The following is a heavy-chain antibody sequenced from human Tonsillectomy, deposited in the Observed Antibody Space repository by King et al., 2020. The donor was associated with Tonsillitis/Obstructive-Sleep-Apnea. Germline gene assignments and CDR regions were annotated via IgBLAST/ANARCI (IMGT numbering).Heavy chain of an antibody. J-gene: IGHJ3*02. D-gene: IGHD4-23*01. CDR1: GFTFSSYA. CDR3: AKDREIGYSGNSLYAFDI. Sequence: VQLVESGGGLVQPGGSLRLSCAASGFTFSSYAMSWVRQAPGKGLEWVSAISGNGGSTYYADSVKGRFTISRDNSKNTLYLQMNSLRAEDTAVYFCAKDREIGYSGNSLYAFDIRGQGTMVTVSS. V-gene: IGHV3-23*04. CDR2: ISGNGGST.